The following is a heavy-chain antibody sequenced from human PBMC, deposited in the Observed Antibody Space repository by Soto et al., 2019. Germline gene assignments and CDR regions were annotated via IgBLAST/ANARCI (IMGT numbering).Heavy chain of an antibody. CDR2: IYYSGST. D-gene: IGHD4-17*01. CDR3: ARHKVYGDFDY. V-gene: IGHV4-59*08. Sequence: PSETLSLTCTVSGGSISSYYWSWIRQPPGKGLEWIGYIYYSGSTNYNPSPKSRVTISVDTSKNQFSLKLSSVTAADTAVYYCARHKVYGDFDYWGQGTLVTVSS. CDR1: GGSISSYY. J-gene: IGHJ4*02.